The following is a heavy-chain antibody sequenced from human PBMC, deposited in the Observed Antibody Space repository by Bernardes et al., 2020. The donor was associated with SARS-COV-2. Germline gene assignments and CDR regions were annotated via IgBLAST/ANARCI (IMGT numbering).Heavy chain of an antibody. Sequence: ASVKVSCKASGYTFSDYYIHWLRQAPGQGLEWMGWISPKSGATNYAQKFQGRVTMTRDTSISTDYMELSRLRSDDTAVYYCARTFYYDRGRDSLFDQCGQRPPVAVSS. D-gene: IGHD2-21*01. V-gene: IGHV1-2*02. CDR3: ARTFYYDRGRDSLFDQ. CDR2: ISPKSGAT. J-gene: IGHJ4*02. CDR1: GYTFSDYY.